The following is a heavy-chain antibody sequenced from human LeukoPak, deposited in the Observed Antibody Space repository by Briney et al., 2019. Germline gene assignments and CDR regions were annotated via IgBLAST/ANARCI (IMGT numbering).Heavy chain of an antibody. V-gene: IGHV3-30*18. J-gene: IGHJ3*02. Sequence: GRSLRLSCAASGFTFSSYGMHWVRQAPGKGLEWVAVISYDGSNKYYADSVKGRFTISRDNSKNTLYLQMNSLRAEDTAVYYCAKDFYYDSTSRRAFDIWGQGTMVTVSS. D-gene: IGHD3-22*01. CDR3: AKDFYYDSTSRRAFDI. CDR2: ISYDGSNK. CDR1: GFTFSSYG.